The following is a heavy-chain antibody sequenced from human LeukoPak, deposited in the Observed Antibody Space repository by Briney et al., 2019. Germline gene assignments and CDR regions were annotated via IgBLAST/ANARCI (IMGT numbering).Heavy chain of an antibody. CDR2: ISSSSSYI. D-gene: IGHD5-24*01. Sequence: GGSLRLSCAASGFTFSSYSRNWVRQAPGKGLEWVSSISSSSSYIYYADSVKGRFTISRDNAKNSLYLQMNSLRAEDTAVYYCARDSGDGYVDWGQGTLVTVSS. V-gene: IGHV3-21*01. CDR1: GFTFSSYS. J-gene: IGHJ4*02. CDR3: ARDSGDGYVD.